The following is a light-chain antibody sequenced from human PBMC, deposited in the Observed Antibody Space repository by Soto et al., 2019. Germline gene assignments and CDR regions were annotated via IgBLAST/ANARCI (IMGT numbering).Light chain of an antibody. J-gene: IGKJ1*01. CDR2: QAS. Sequence: DIQMTHSPSTLSASVGDRVTITCRASQCIESWLAWYQQKPGRAPKLLIYQASSLESGVPSRFSGSVSGTEFNLTVSRLQPDDFATYYCQQYRSYSWTFGQGSNVEIK. V-gene: IGKV1-5*03. CDR1: QCIESW. CDR3: QQYRSYSWT.